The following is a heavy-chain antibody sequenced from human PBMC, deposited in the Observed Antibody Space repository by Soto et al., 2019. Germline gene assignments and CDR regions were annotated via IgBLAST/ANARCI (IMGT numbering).Heavy chain of an antibody. Sequence: GGSLRLSCVGSGFVFKNFAINWVRQPPGKGLEWVSVIRGTGLNTYYAASVKGRFNISRDNSRNTVYLQMDSLKVEDTAVYYCAKRASPANIDNWFDPWGPGTQVTVSS. CDR2: IRGTGLNT. V-gene: IGHV3-23*01. CDR3: AKRASPANIDNWFDP. J-gene: IGHJ5*02. CDR1: GFVFKNFA.